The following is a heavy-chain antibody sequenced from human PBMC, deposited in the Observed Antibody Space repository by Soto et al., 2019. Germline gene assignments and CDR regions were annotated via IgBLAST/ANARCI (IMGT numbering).Heavy chain of an antibody. J-gene: IGHJ5*02. Sequence: SETLSLTCHVSGYSITSGYYWAWVRQSPGEGLEWIGSVYHNGKTYYKPSLRSRVTISVDTAKNQFSLRLTSVTAADTAVYHCETDKSVTMIGGWFDPWGQGILVTVYS. CDR3: ETDKSVTMIGGWFDP. V-gene: IGHV4-38-2*02. D-gene: IGHD3-22*01. CDR1: GYSITSGYY. CDR2: VYHNGKT.